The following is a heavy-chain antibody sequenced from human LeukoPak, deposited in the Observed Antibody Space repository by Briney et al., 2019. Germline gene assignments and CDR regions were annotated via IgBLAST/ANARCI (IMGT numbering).Heavy chain of an antibody. V-gene: IGHV4-39*01. CDR3: VRHVPVLRGFWSGYYIDS. D-gene: IGHD3-3*01. Sequence: SGTLSLTCTVSGGSISSSSYYWGWIRQPPGKGLEWIGGIYYSGSTYYNPSLKSRFTISVDTSKNQFPLRLSSVTAADTAVYYCVRHVPVLRGFWSGYYIDSWGQGTLVTVSS. CDR2: IYYSGST. J-gene: IGHJ5*01. CDR1: GGSISSSSYY.